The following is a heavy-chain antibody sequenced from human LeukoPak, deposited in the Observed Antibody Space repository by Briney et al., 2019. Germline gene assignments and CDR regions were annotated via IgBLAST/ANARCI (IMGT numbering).Heavy chain of an antibody. CDR1: GGSISSYY. J-gene: IGHJ3*02. Sequence: SETLSLTCTVSGGSISSYYWSWIRQPPGKGLEWIGYIYYSGSTNYNPSLKSRVTISVDTSKNQFSLKLSSVTVADTAVYYCARRSGSRDAFDIWGQGTMVTVSS. D-gene: IGHD3-10*01. CDR3: ARRSGSRDAFDI. V-gene: IGHV4-59*01. CDR2: IYYSGST.